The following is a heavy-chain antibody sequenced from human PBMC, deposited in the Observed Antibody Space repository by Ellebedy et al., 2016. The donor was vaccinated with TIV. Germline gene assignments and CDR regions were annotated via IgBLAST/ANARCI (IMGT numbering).Heavy chain of an antibody. CDR3: AKSGPTDSDYFGQYYFQN. V-gene: IGHV4-59*08. Sequence: MPGGSLRLSCSVSGGSISSDYWSWIRQSPGKEMEWIGHIYYIGATNYNPSLKSRVLISVDTSKNQISLKLTSVTAADTAVYYCAKSGPTDSDYFGQYYFQNWGQGTLVTVAS. D-gene: IGHD3-10*01. CDR1: GGSISSDY. CDR2: IYYIGAT. J-gene: IGHJ4*02.